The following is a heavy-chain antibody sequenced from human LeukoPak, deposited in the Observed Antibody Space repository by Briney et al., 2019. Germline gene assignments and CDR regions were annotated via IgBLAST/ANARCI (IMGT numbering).Heavy chain of an antibody. Sequence: ASVKVSCKASGYTFTSYDINWVRQATGQGLEWMGWMNPNSGNTGYAQKFQGRVTMTRNTSISTACMELSSLRSEDTAVYYCARGRGYYYYYYYMDVWGKGTTVTVSS. V-gene: IGHV1-8*01. CDR2: MNPNSGNT. D-gene: IGHD6-25*01. CDR3: ARGRGYYYYYYYMDV. J-gene: IGHJ6*03. CDR1: GYTFTSYD.